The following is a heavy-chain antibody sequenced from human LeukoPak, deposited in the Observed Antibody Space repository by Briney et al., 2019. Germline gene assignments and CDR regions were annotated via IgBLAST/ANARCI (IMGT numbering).Heavy chain of an antibody. Sequence: ASVKVSCKASGYTFTGYYMHWVRQAPGQGLEWMGRINPNSGGTNYAQKFQGRVTMTRDTSISTAYMELSRLRSDDTAVYYCARGVSFYVSADYGMDVWGRGTTVTVSS. CDR3: ARGVSFYVSADYGMDV. J-gene: IGHJ6*02. CDR2: INPNSGGT. V-gene: IGHV1-2*06. CDR1: GYTFTGYY. D-gene: IGHD2/OR15-2a*01.